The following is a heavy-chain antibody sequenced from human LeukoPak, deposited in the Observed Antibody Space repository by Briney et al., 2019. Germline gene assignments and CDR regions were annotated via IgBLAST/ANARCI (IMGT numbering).Heavy chain of an antibody. CDR3: ARRLDY. CDR1: GFTFSDYY. CDR2: ISSTSSTI. V-gene: IGHV3-48*01. Sequence: GGSLRLSCAVSGFTFSDYYMNWVRQVPGKGLEWVSYISSTSSTIYYADSVKGRFTISRDNAKNSLYLQMNSLRAEDTAAYYCARRLDYWGQGTLVTVSS. J-gene: IGHJ4*02.